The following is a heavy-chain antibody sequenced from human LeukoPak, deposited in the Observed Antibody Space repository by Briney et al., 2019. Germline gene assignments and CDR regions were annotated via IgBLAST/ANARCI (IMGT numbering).Heavy chain of an antibody. D-gene: IGHD6-19*01. Sequence: GGSLRLSCAASGFTFSSYSMEWVRQAPGKGLEWVSSISSSSNYIYYADSVKGRFTISRDNAKNSLYLQMNSLRAEDTAVYYCARDPSSGWYLKGWFDPWGQGTLVTVSS. CDR1: GFTFSSYS. V-gene: IGHV3-21*01. CDR2: ISSSSNYI. J-gene: IGHJ5*02. CDR3: ARDPSSGWYLKGWFDP.